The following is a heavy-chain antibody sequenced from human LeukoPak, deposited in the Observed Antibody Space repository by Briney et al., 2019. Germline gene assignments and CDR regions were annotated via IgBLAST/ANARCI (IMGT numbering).Heavy chain of an antibody. V-gene: IGHV4-34*01. J-gene: IGHJ5*02. CDR1: GGSFSGYY. CDR3: ARGRAYYYGSGTPKYNWFDP. Sequence: SETLSLTCAVYGGSFSGYYWSWIRQPPGKGLEWIGEINHSGSTNYNPSLKSRVTISVDTSKNQFSLKLSSVTAADTAVYYCARGRAYYYGSGTPKYNWFDPWGQGTLVTVSS. CDR2: INHSGST. D-gene: IGHD3-10*01.